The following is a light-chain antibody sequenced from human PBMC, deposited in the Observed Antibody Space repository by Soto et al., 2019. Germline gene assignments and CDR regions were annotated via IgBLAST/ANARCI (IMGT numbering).Light chain of an antibody. CDR3: QQYNNWPLMT. J-gene: IGKJ5*01. V-gene: IGKV3-15*01. CDR1: QSVGRN. CDR2: HAS. Sequence: EMVLTQSPGTLSVSPGERATLSCRASQSVGRNLAWYQQKPGQAPRLLIFHASTRDTGVPARFSGSGSGSDFTLTINFLQSEDFSVYFCQQYNNWPLMTFGPGTRLDIK.